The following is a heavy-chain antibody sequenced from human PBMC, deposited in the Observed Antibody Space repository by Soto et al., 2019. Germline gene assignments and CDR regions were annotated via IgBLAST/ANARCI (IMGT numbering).Heavy chain of an antibody. J-gene: IGHJ5*02. D-gene: IGHD6-13*01. CDR1: GFTFSSYS. Sequence: GGSLRRSCAASGFTFSSYSMNWVRQAPGKGLEWVSYISSSSSTIYYADSVKGRFTISRDNAKNSLYLQMNSLRAEDTAVYYCARHPQRIAQIGWFDPWGQGTLVTVS. CDR2: ISSSSSTI. CDR3: ARHPQRIAQIGWFDP. V-gene: IGHV3-48*01.